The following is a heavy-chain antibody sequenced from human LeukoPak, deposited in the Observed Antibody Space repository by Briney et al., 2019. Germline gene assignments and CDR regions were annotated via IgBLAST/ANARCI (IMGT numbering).Heavy chain of an antibody. V-gene: IGHV3-33*06. CDR3: AKDTEGYYDSSGYADY. D-gene: IGHD3-22*01. J-gene: IGHJ4*02. CDR2: IWYDGSNK. CDR1: GFTFSSYA. Sequence: PGGSLRLSCAASGFTFSSYAMYWVRQAPGKGLEWVTNIWYDGSNKYYADSVKGRFTISRDNSKNTLYLQMNSLRAEDTAVYYCAKDTEGYYDSSGYADYWGQGTLVTASS.